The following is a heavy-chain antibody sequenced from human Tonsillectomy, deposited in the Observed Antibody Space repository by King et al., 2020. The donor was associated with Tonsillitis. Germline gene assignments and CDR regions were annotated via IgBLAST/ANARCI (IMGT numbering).Heavy chain of an antibody. J-gene: IGHJ4*02. V-gene: IGHV3-9*01. CDR1: GFSLDDYA. D-gene: IGHD5-18*01. CDR2: IRWESGRI. Sequence: VQLVESGGGLVQPGRSLRLSCAASGFSLDDYAIHWVRQAPGKGLEWVSGIRWESGRIGYADSVKGRFTISRDNAKNSLYVQMNGLRVEDTALYYCAKGVGYSYGYFDSWGQGTLVTVSS. CDR3: AKGVGYSYGYFDS.